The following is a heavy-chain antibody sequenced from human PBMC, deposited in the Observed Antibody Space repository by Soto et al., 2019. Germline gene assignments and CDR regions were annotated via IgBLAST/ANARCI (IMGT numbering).Heavy chain of an antibody. CDR3: ALTLIRGVIQTFYY. CDR2: IYFTGST. V-gene: IGHV4-31*03. CDR1: GASISTGGYY. D-gene: IGHD3-10*01. Sequence: QVQLQESGPGLVKPSQTLSLTCTVSGASISTGGYYWSWIRQHPGKGLEWIGYIYFTGSTYYNPSLKSRVTISVDTSNNQFSLKLSSVTAADTAVYYCALTLIRGVIQTFYYWGQGALVTVSS. J-gene: IGHJ4*02.